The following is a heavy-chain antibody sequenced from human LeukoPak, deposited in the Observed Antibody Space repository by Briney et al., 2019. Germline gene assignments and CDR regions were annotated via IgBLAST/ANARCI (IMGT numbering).Heavy chain of an antibody. J-gene: IGHJ4*02. CDR3: ARESANNYAPFDY. Sequence: SETLSLTCTVSGGSISSSSYYWGWIRQPPGKGLEWIGYIYYSGSTYYNPSLKSRITISIDTSKNQFSLKLSSVTAADTAVYYCARESANNYAPFDYWGQGTLVTVSS. CDR2: IYYSGST. CDR1: GGSISSSSYY. D-gene: IGHD3-10*01. V-gene: IGHV4-30-4*01.